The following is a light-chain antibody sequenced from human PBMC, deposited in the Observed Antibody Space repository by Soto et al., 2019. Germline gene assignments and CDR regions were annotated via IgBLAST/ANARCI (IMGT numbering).Light chain of an antibody. Sequence: DVQRTQSPSSLSASVGGRVTITCQASQDISTHLTWFQQKPGKAPKLLIYDVSILETGVPSRFSGSGSGTHFTFSISSLQPEDIAPYYCQQFDSLPLTFGGGTKVDIK. J-gene: IGKJ4*01. V-gene: IGKV1-33*01. CDR3: QQFDSLPLT. CDR2: DVS. CDR1: QDISTH.